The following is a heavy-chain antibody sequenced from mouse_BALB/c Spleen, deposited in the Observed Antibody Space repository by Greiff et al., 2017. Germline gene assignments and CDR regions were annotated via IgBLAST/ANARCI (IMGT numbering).Heavy chain of an antibody. CDR2: IYPGNSDT. CDR3: TKGDYYGSRYFDV. D-gene: IGHD1-1*01. CDR1: GYTFTSYW. Sequence: VQLQQSGTVLARPGASVKMSCKASGYTFTSYWMHWVKQRPGQGLEWIGAIYPGNSDTSYNQKFKGKAKLTAVTSTSTAYMELSSLTNEDSAVYYCTKGDYYGSRYFDVWGAGTTVTVSS. J-gene: IGHJ1*01. V-gene: IGHV1-5*01.